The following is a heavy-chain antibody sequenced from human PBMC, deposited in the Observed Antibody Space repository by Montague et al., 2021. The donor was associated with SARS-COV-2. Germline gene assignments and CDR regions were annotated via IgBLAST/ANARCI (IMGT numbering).Heavy chain of an antibody. CDR1: ARRIRSNS. CDR3: SRVKRGYYYGLRLSAHVDY. V-gene: IGHV4-59*01. D-gene: IGHD3-10*01. CDR2: NDFCCSN. Sequence: SETLSLTCSIPARRIRSNSGADRQSPRLNSRHHRRSNDFCCSNNNNPYLKSRVTISVDTSKNQFSLKLSSVTAADTAVSYCSRVKRGYYYGLRLSAHVDYWGQGTLVTVSS. J-gene: IGHJ4*02.